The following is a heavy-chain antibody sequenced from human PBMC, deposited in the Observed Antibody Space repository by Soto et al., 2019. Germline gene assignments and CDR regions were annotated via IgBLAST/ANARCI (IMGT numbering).Heavy chain of an antibody. CDR2: ITKEGSKT. D-gene: IGHD3-10*01. J-gene: IGHJ5*02. Sequence: DVQLLEFGGGLVQPGGSLRLSCAASGFTFRNHAMTWVRQAPGQGLQYVSSITKEGSKTFYADSVKGRFTISRDNSKNTLYLQMNSLTAEDMAVYYCAIDVLDRGAESWGQGTLVTVSS. CDR1: GFTFRNHA. CDR3: AIDVLDRGAES. V-gene: IGHV3-23*01.